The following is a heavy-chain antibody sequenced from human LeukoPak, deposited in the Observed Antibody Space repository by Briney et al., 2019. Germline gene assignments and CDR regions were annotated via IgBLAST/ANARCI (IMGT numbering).Heavy chain of an antibody. Sequence: SEALSLTCTVSGGPISSYYWSWIRQPPGKGLEWIGYIYYSGTTNYNPSLKSRVTISVDTSKNQFSLKLSSVTAADTAVYYCARGVYIAAAQYGYWGQGTLVTVSS. CDR3: ARGVYIAAAQYGY. V-gene: IGHV4-59*01. J-gene: IGHJ4*02. CDR1: GGPISSYY. CDR2: IYYSGTT. D-gene: IGHD6-13*01.